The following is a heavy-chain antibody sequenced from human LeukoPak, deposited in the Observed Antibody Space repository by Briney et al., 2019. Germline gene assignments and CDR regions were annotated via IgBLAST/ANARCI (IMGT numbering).Heavy chain of an antibody. CDR3: ASAMLASDSSGYYTSDYLEH. Sequence: PGGSLTLSCTASGMMFSSYEMFWVRQAPGKGLQWISYISSSGNIRKYADSVKGRFTISRDNAKKSLQLEMSGLRGDDSAIYYCASAMLASDSSGYYTSDYLEHWGQGTLVSVSS. D-gene: IGHD3-22*01. CDR1: GMMFSSYE. CDR2: ISSSGNIR. V-gene: IGHV3-48*03. J-gene: IGHJ4*02.